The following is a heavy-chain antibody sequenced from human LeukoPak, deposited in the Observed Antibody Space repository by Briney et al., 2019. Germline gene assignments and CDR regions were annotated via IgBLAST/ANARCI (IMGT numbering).Heavy chain of an antibody. V-gene: IGHV4-59*12. CDR1: GGSISSYY. D-gene: IGHD6-13*01. CDR2: IYYSGST. Sequence: SETLSLTCTVSGGSISSYYWSWIRQPPGKGLEWIGYIYYSGSTNYNPSLKSRVTMSVDTSKNQFSLKLSSVTAADTAVYYCARDGLAAAGTPGAFDIWGQGTMVTVSS. J-gene: IGHJ3*02. CDR3: ARDGLAAAGTPGAFDI.